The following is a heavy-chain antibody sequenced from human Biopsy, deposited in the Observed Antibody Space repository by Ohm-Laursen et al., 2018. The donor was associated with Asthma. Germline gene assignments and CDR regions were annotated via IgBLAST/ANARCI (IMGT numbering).Heavy chain of an antibody. D-gene: IGHD6-19*01. CDR2: IYSSGTS. Sequence: LSLTCAASGFAVSRDYMFWVRQAPGKGLEWVSVIYSSGTSHTADSVRGRFTISRDYSKNTLYLQMHSLRAEDTAVYYCARGDSSGWSQYYFDYWGQGTLVTVSS. CDR3: ARGDSSGWSQYYFDY. J-gene: IGHJ4*02. V-gene: IGHV3-53*01. CDR1: GFAVSRDY.